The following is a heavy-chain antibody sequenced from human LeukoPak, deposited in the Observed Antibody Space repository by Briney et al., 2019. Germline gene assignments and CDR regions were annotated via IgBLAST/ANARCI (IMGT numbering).Heavy chain of an antibody. V-gene: IGHV3-21*01. Sequence: TAGGSLRLSCAASGFTFSSYEMSWVRQAPGKGLEWVSSISSSSSYIYYADSVKGRFTISRDNAKNSLDLQMNSLTAEDTAVYYCARVEIFRGAYDFWGQGTMVTVSS. CDR1: GFTFSSYE. CDR3: ARVEIFRGAYDF. D-gene: IGHD5-12*01. J-gene: IGHJ4*02. CDR2: ISSSSSYI.